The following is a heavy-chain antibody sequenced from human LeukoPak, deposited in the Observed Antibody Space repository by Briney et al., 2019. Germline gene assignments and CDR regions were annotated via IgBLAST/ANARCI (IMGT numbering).Heavy chain of an antibody. CDR2: MNPNRGNT. D-gene: IGHD2-2*01. J-gene: IGHJ6*03. V-gene: IGHV1-8*03. CDR1: GYTFTNYD. Sequence: ASVKVSCKASGYTFTNYDINWVRQATGHGLEWMGWMNPNRGNTGYAQKFQRRVTITRNTSISTAYRELSSLRSEDTAVYYCARAPKLGYCSSTSCFYYYYYMDVWGKGTTVTVSS. CDR3: ARAPKLGYCSSTSCFYYYYYMDV.